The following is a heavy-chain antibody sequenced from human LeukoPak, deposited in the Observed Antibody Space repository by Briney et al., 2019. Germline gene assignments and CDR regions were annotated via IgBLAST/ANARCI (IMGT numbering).Heavy chain of an antibody. CDR2: INHSGST. V-gene: IGHV4-39*07. CDR3: ARGHRGGPQDFDY. D-gene: IGHD3-10*01. Sequence: PSETLSLTCTVSGGSISSSTYYWSWIRQPPGKGLEWIGEINHSGSTNYNPSLKSRVTISVDTSKNQFSLKLSSVTAADTAVYYCARGHRGGPQDFDYWGQGTLVTVSS. J-gene: IGHJ4*02. CDR1: GGSISSSTYY.